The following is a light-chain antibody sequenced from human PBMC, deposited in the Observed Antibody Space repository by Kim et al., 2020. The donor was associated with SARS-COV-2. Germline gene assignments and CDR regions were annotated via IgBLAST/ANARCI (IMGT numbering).Light chain of an antibody. J-gene: IGLJ3*02. CDR1: SGHNSYA. CDR2: VNSDGSH. Sequence: GASVKVTCTLSSGHNSYAIAWHQQRPEKGPRYLMKVNSDGSHTKGDGIPDRFSGSSSGAERYLTISSLQSEDEADYYCQTWGSGWVFGGGTQLTVL. CDR3: QTWGSGWV. V-gene: IGLV4-69*01.